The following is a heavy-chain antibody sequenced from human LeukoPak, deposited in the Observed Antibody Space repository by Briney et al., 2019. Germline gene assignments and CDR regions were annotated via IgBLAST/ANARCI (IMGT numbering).Heavy chain of an antibody. Sequence: SETLSLTCSVSGGSISSSSYYWGWIRQPPGKGLEWIGSFYYTGITYYNPSLKSRVTISVDASENQFSLKLSSVTAADTALYYCARHGFGSILTGALIDYWGQGTLVTVSS. CDR1: GGSISSSSYY. V-gene: IGHV4-39*01. D-gene: IGHD3-10*01. CDR3: ARHGFGSILTGALIDY. CDR2: FYYTGIT. J-gene: IGHJ4*02.